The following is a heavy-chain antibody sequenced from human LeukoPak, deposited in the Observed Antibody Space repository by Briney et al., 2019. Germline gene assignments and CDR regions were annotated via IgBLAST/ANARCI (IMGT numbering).Heavy chain of an antibody. CDR3: AKVDDDYWSGYYSIDY. D-gene: IGHD3-3*01. Sequence: GGSLRLSCAASGFIFSSFGMNWVRQAPGKGLEWVSSISSSSSYTYYADSVKGRFTISRDNSKNTLYLQMNSLRAEDTAVYYCAKVDDDYWSGYYSIDYWGQGTLVTVSS. CDR1: GFIFSSFG. V-gene: IGHV3-23*01. CDR2: ISSSSSYT. J-gene: IGHJ4*02.